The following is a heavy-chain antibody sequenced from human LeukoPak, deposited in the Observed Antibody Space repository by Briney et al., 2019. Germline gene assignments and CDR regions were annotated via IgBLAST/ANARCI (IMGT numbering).Heavy chain of an antibody. CDR2: IIPIFGTA. Sequence: GASVKVSCKASGGTFSSYAISWVRQAPGQGLEWMGGIIPIFGTANYAQKFQGRVTITADKSTSTAYMELSSLRSEDTAVYYCARGARGMIVVVPNWFDPWGQGTLVTVSS. J-gene: IGHJ5*02. D-gene: IGHD3-22*01. CDR1: GGTFSSYA. CDR3: ARGARGMIVVVPNWFDP. V-gene: IGHV1-69*06.